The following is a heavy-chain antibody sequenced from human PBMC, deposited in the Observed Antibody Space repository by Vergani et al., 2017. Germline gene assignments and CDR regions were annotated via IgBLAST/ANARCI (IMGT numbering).Heavy chain of an antibody. CDR2: IRSKANSYAT. Sequence: EVQLVESGGGLVQPGGSLKLSCAASGFTFSGSAMHWVRQASGKGLEWVGRIRSKANSYATAYAASVKGRFTISSDDSKNTAYLQMNSLKTEDTAVYYCTRHVTTYYDFWSGYYADYGMDVWGQGTTVTVSS. D-gene: IGHD3-3*01. CDR1: GFTFSGSA. V-gene: IGHV3-73*02. J-gene: IGHJ6*02. CDR3: TRHVTTYYDFWSGYYADYGMDV.